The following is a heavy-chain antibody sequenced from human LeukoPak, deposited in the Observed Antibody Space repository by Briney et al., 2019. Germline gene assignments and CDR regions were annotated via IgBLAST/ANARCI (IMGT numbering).Heavy chain of an antibody. D-gene: IGHD3-10*01. Sequence: GGSLRLSCSASGFTFSSYAMHWVRQALGKGLEYVSAISSNGGSTYYADSVKGRFTISRDNSKNTLYLQMSSLRAEDTAVYYCVKSQKGYYGSGSYGAFDIWGQGTMVTVSS. CDR3: VKSQKGYYGSGSYGAFDI. CDR2: ISSNGGST. V-gene: IGHV3-64D*06. CDR1: GFTFSSYA. J-gene: IGHJ3*02.